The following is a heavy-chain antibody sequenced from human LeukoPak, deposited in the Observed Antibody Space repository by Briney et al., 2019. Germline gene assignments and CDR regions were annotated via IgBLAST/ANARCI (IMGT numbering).Heavy chain of an antibody. CDR2: INHSGST. J-gene: IGHJ3*02. CDR1: GGSFSGYY. V-gene: IGHV4-34*01. CDR3: ARGRRRPRLAAFDI. Sequence: PSETLSLTCAVYGGSFSGYYWSWIRQPPGKGLGWIGEINHSGSTNYNPSLKSRVTISVDTPKNQFSLKLSSVTAADTAVYYCARGRRRPRLAAFDIWGQGTMVTVSS. D-gene: IGHD3-3*02.